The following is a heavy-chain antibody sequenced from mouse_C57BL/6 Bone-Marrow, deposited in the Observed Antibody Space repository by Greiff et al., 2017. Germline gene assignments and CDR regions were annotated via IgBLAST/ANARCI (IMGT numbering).Heavy chain of an antibody. CDR1: GYAFSSSW. CDR2: IYPGDGDT. V-gene: IGHV1-82*01. D-gene: IGHD1-1*01. Sequence: VQLQQSGPELVKPGASVKISCKASGYAFSSSWMNWVKQRPGKGLEWIGRIYPGDGDTNYNGKFKGKATLTADKSSSTAYMQRSSLTSEDSAVYFCASITTVVATNYWGQGTTLTVSS. CDR3: ASITTVVATNY. J-gene: IGHJ2*01.